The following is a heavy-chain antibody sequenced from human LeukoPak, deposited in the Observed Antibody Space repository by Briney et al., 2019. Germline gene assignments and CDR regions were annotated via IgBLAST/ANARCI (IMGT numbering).Heavy chain of an antibody. CDR1: GFTFSDYY. Sequence: GGSLRLSCAASGFTFSDYYMSWIRQAPGKGLEWVSYITDTGTTIYYPDSVKGRFTISRDNAQNSLYLQMNSLRAEDTAVYYCARRHCSSTSCPLVDYWGQGTLVTVSS. CDR3: ARRHCSSTSCPLVDY. D-gene: IGHD2-2*01. V-gene: IGHV3-11*04. J-gene: IGHJ4*02. CDR2: ITDTGTTI.